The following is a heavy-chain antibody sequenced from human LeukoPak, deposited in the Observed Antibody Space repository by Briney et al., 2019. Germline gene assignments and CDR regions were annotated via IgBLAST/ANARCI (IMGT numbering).Heavy chain of an antibody. CDR3: ARGNYDFWSGYYYYFDY. D-gene: IGHD3-3*01. J-gene: IGHJ4*02. Sequence: ASVKVSCKASGYTFTSYYMHWVRHAPGQGLEWMGIINPSGGSTSYAQKFQGRVTMTRDMSTSTVYMELSSLRSEDTAVYYCARGNYDFWSGYYYYFDYWGQGTLVTVSS. CDR2: INPSGGST. V-gene: IGHV1-46*01. CDR1: GYTFTSYY.